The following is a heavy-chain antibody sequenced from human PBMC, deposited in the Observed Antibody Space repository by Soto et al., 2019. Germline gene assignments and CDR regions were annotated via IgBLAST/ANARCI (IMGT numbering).Heavy chain of an antibody. Sequence: GGSLRLSCAASGFTFSSYAMSWVRQAPGKGLEWVSAISGSGGSTYYADSVKGRFTISRDNSKNTLYLQMNSLRAEDTAVYYCAKSPRGSSWYYTNFDYWGQGTLVTVSS. V-gene: IGHV3-23*01. J-gene: IGHJ4*02. CDR2: ISGSGGST. CDR3: AKSPRGSSWYYTNFDY. CDR1: GFTFSSYA. D-gene: IGHD6-13*01.